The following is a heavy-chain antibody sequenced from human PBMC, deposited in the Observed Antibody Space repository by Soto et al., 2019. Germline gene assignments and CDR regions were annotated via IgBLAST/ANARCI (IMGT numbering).Heavy chain of an antibody. CDR3: ARDSRPAVTTSYFDY. CDR1: GGTFSSYA. Sequence: QVQLVQSGAEVKKPGSSVKVSCKASGGTFSSYAISWVRQAPGQGLEWMGGIIPIFGTANHAQKFQGRVTITADESTSTAYSELSSLRSEDTAVYYCARDSRPAVTTSYFDYWGQGTLVTVSS. D-gene: IGHD4-17*01. V-gene: IGHV1-69*01. CDR2: IIPIFGTA. J-gene: IGHJ4*02.